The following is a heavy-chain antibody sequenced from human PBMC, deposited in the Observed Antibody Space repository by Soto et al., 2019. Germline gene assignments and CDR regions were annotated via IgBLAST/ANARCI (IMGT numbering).Heavy chain of an antibody. CDR2: ISKNGGST. CDR3: ARELSPNDY. CDR1: GFTLSNYA. J-gene: IGHJ4*02. V-gene: IGHV3-23*01. Sequence: GGSLRLSCVVSGFTLSNYAMSWVRQAPGKGLEWVSAISKNGGSTFYADSGKGRFTISRDTSKNTLYLQMNSLGADDTALYYCARELSPNDYWGQGTLVTVSS.